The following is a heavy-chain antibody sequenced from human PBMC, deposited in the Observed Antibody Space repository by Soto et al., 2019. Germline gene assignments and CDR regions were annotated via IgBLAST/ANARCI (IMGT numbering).Heavy chain of an antibody. J-gene: IGHJ3*02. CDR3: AKDRLRMIVVVINAFDI. CDR1: GFTFSSYA. CDR2: ISGSGGST. Sequence: EVQLLESGGGLVQPGGSLRLSCAASGFTFSSYAMSWVRQAPGKGLEWVSAISGSGGSTYYADSVKGRFTISRDNSKNTLYLQMNSPRAEDTAVYYCAKDRLRMIVVVINAFDIWGQGTMVTVSS. V-gene: IGHV3-23*01. D-gene: IGHD3-22*01.